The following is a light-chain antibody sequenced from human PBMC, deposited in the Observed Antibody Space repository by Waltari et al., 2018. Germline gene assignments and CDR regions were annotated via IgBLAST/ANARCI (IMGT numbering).Light chain of an antibody. CDR1: SRDVGGYTY. CDR2: EVS. CDR3: SSYAGSNFVV. V-gene: IGLV2-8*01. J-gene: IGLJ2*01. Sequence: QSALAQPPSASGSPGQSVTISCTGTSRDVGGYTYVPWYQQHPGKAPKLMIYEVSKRPSGVPDRFSGSKSGNTASLTVSGLQAEDEAAYYCSSYAGSNFVVFGGGTKVTVL.